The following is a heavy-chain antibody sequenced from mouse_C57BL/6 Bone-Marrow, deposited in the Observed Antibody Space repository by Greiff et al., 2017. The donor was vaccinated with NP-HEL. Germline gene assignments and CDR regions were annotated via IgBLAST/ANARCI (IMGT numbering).Heavy chain of an antibody. J-gene: IGHJ4*01. Sequence: QVQLQQSGAELARPGASVTMSCKASGYTFTSYTMHWVKQRPGQGLEWIGYINPSSGYTKYNQKFKDKATLTADKSSSTAYMQLSSLTSEDSAVYYCARFSNYDGGSYDAMDYWGQGTSVTVSA. D-gene: IGHD1-1*01. CDR3: ARFSNYDGGSYDAMDY. V-gene: IGHV1-4*01. CDR2: INPSSGYT. CDR1: GYTFTSYT.